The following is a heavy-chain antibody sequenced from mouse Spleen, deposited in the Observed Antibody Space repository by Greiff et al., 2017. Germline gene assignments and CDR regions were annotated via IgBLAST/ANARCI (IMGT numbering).Heavy chain of an antibody. D-gene: IGHD1-1*01. CDR1: GFTFSSYA. J-gene: IGHJ2*01. V-gene: IGHV5-9*01. CDR3: ARHSHTTVVARYYFDY. Sequence: EVMLVESGGGLVKLGGSLKLSCAASGFTFSSYAMSWVRQTPEKRLEWVATISSGGGNTYYPDSVKGRFTISRDNAKNTLYLQMSSLKSEDTAMYYCARHSHTTVVARYYFDYWGQGTTLTVSS. CDR2: ISSGGGNT.